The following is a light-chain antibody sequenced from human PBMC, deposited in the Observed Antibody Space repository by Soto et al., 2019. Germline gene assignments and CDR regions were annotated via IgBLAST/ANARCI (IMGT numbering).Light chain of an antibody. CDR1: PSVDSN. J-gene: IGKJ1*01. Sequence: EIVMTQSPATLSVSPGEGATLSCRTSPSVDSNLAWYQQKPGQAPRLLIYGASTRATGIPARFSGSGSGTEFTLTISSLQPEDFAVYYCQQYNNWPWTFGQGTKVDI. CDR3: QQYNNWPWT. CDR2: GAS. V-gene: IGKV3-15*01.